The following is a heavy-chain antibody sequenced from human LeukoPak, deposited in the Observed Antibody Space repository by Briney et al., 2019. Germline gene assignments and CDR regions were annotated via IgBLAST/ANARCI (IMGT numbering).Heavy chain of an antibody. CDR2: ISSSSSTI. V-gene: IGHV3-48*02. D-gene: IGHD6-19*01. CDR3: ARDSEDCSGWYNFDY. J-gene: IGHJ4*02. CDR1: GFTFSSYS. Sequence: GGSLRLSCAASGFTFSSYSMNWVRQAPGKGLEWVSYISSSSSTIYYADSVKGRFTISRDNAKNSLYLQMNSLRDEDTAVYYCARDSEDCSGWYNFDYWGQGTLVTVSS.